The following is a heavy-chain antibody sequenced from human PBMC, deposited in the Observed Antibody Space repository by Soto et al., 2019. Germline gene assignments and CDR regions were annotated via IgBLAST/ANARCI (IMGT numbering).Heavy chain of an antibody. D-gene: IGHD4-17*01. CDR3: VGTGTTDDY. V-gene: IGHV4-30-4*08. CDR2: IYYSGDS. J-gene: IGHJ4*02. CDR1: GASVSSGDYY. Sequence: SETLSLTCTVSGASVSSGDYYWSSVRQSPGKGLEWIGYIYYSGDSYYNPSLKGRLTISIDTSKNQFSLILNSVTVADTAIYYCVGTGTTDDYWGRGTLVTVSS.